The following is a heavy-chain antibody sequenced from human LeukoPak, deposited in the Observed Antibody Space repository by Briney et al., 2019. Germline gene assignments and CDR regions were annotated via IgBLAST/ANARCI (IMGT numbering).Heavy chain of an antibody. Sequence: PSETLSLTCTVSGGSFNSGLFYWSWIRQAPGKGLEYIGYIYYSGSTYYNPSLRSRVIISLDTSRNQFSLKLSSVTSADTAVYYCARDLRTIYRRENFSWFDPWGQGTLVTVSS. CDR3: ARDLRTIYRRENFSWFDP. J-gene: IGHJ5*02. CDR2: IYYSGST. CDR1: GGSFNSGLFY. V-gene: IGHV4-61*01. D-gene: IGHD1-14*01.